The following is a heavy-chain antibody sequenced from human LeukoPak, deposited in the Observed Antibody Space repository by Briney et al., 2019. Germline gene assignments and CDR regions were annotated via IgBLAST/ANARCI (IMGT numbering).Heavy chain of an antibody. CDR1: GGTFSSYA. CDR3: ARSKDRYDILTGPPGY. V-gene: IGHV1-69*05. D-gene: IGHD3-9*01. J-gene: IGHJ4*02. Sequence: SVKVSCKASGGTFSSYAISWVRQAPGQGLEWMGGIIPIFGTANYAQKFQGRVTITTDESTSTAYMELSSLRSEDTAVYYCARSKDRYDILTGPPGYWGQGTLVTVSS. CDR2: IIPIFGTA.